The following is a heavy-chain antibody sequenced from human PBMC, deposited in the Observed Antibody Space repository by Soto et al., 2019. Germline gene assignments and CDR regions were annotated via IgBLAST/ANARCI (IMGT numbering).Heavy chain of an antibody. J-gene: IGHJ4*02. V-gene: IGHV1-3*01. Sequence: QVQLVQSGAEVKKPGASVKVSCKASGYTFTSYAMHWVRQAPGQRLEWMGWINAGNGNTKYSQKFQGRVTITRDTSASTAYMELSSLRSEDTAVYYCARSIVVGTALDYWGQGTLVTVSS. CDR3: ARSIVVGTALDY. CDR2: INAGNGNT. CDR1: GYTFTSYA. D-gene: IGHD2-21*02.